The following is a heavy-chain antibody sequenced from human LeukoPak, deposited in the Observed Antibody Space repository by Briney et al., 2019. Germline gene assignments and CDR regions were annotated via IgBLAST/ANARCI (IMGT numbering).Heavy chain of an antibody. V-gene: IGHV4-39*01. Sequence: SETLSLTCTVSGASISRDTYFWGWIRQSPEKGLEWIGSIDSSGTTHYNSTLKSRVIISVDTSKNQVSLNLTSVTSADTAVYYCARHGYIQFWLYWGQGTQVIVSS. CDR1: GASISRDTYF. D-gene: IGHD5-18*01. CDR3: ARHGYIQFWLY. CDR2: IDSSGTT. J-gene: IGHJ4*02.